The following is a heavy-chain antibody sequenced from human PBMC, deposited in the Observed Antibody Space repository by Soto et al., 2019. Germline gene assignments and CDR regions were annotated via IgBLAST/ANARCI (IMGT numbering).Heavy chain of an antibody. CDR3: XXEGXXXXXGLNWFDP. Sequence: EVQLVESGGGLVQPGGSLRLSCAASGFTFSSYSMNWVRQAPGKGLEWVSYISSSSSTIYYADSVKGRFTIPRDNAKXXXXXXXXXXXXXXXXXXXXXXEGXXXXXGLNWFDPWGQGTLVTVSS. CDR2: ISSSSSTI. CDR1: GFTFSSYS. V-gene: IGHV3-48*01. J-gene: IGHJ5*02.